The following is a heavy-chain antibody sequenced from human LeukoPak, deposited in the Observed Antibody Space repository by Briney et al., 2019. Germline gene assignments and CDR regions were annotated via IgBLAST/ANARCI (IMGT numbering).Heavy chain of an antibody. Sequence: SETLSLTCTVSGGSISSGGYYWSWIRQHPGKGLEWIWYIYYSGSTYYNPSLKSRVTISVDTSKNQFSLKLSSVTAADTAVYYCARFRAMVTRAFDIWGQGTMVTVSS. CDR2: IYYSGST. V-gene: IGHV4-31*03. CDR1: GGSISSGGYY. D-gene: IGHD5-18*01. CDR3: ARFRAMVTRAFDI. J-gene: IGHJ3*02.